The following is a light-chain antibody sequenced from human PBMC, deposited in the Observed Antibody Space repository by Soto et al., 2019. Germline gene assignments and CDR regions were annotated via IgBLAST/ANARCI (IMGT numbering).Light chain of an antibody. CDR1: QTLGNW. V-gene: IGKV1-5*01. J-gene: IGKJ1*01. Sequence: DIQMTQSPPTLSASVGDRVTITCRASQTLGNWLAWYQQKPGKAPTLLIFDASAVESGVPSRFSGSGSVTEFTLTISSLQPEDCATYYCQVYNSKSPWTFGQGTKVVVK. CDR2: DAS. CDR3: QVYNSKSPWT.